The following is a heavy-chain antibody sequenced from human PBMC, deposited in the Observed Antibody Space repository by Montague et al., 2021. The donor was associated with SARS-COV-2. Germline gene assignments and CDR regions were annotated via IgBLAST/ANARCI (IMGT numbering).Heavy chain of an antibody. D-gene: IGHD6-19*01. Sequence: SMKYNRSTYYNPSLKSRVAISIDTSENQFSLKLSSVTAADTAVYYCARGNRIAVAGTDLDYWGQGTMVTVS. V-gene: IGHV4-39*07. J-gene: IGHJ4*02. CDR3: ARGNRIAVAGTDLDY. CDR2: MKYNRST.